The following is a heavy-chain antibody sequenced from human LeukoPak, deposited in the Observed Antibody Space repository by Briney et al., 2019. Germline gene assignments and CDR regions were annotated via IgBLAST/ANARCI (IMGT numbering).Heavy chain of an antibody. V-gene: IGHV5-51*01. CDR2: IYPGDSDT. J-gene: IGHJ4*02. D-gene: IGHD2-21*02. CDR3: ARQDGTAKYFFDY. Sequence: GESLKISCEGSGYSFTTYRIGWGRQMPGKGLEWMGIIYPGDSDTRYSPSFQGQVTISVDKSISTAYLQWSSLKASDTAMYYCARQDGTAKYFFDYWGQGTLVTVSS. CDR1: GYSFTTYR.